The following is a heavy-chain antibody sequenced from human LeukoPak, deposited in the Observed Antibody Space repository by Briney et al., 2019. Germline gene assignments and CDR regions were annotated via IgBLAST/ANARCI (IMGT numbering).Heavy chain of an antibody. D-gene: IGHD2-2*01. V-gene: IGHV4-39*07. CDR1: GGSISSSSYY. Sequence: SETLSLTCTVSGGSISSSSYYWGWIRQPPGKGLEWIGSIYYSGSTYYNPSLKSRVTISVDTSENQFSLKLSSVTAADTAVYYCARDPLVPAAPYWGQGTLVTVSS. J-gene: IGHJ4*02. CDR2: IYYSGST. CDR3: ARDPLVPAAPY.